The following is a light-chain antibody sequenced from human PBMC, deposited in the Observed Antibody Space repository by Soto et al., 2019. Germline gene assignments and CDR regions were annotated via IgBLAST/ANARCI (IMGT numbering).Light chain of an antibody. Sequence: EIVMTQYPTTLSVPPGQRATLSCRASQSVSSNLAWYQQKPGQAPRLLIYGASTRATGIPARFSGSGSGTEFTLTISSLQSEDFAVYYCQHYNNWPPWTFGQGTKVDIK. CDR3: QHYNNWPPWT. V-gene: IGKV3-15*01. CDR2: GAS. J-gene: IGKJ1*01. CDR1: QSVSSN.